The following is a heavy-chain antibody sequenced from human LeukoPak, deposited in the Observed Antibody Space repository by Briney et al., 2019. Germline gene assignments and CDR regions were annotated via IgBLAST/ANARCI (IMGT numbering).Heavy chain of an antibody. D-gene: IGHD1-14*01. CDR1: GFTFSNYD. CDR2: IKEDGSEI. J-gene: IGHJ3*02. V-gene: IGHV3-7*01. CDR3: AKGNRNDDAFDI. Sequence: GSLRLSCAASGFTFSNYDMNWVRQAPGKGLEWVANIKEDGSEIYYVDVVKGRFTISRDNANNSLYLQMNSLGAEDTAVYYCAKGNRNDDAFDIWGQGTMVTVSS.